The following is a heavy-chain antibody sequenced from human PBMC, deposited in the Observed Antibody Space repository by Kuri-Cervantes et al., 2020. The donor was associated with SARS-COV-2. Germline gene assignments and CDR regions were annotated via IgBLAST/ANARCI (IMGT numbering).Heavy chain of an antibody. J-gene: IGHJ6*03. CDR2: MSDSGST. Sequence: SETLSLTCNVSSGSISSHYWSWIRQPPGKGLEWIGYMSDSGSTYYSPSLKSRVTISVDTSKNQFSLKLSSVTAADTAVYYCARAETYYDFWSGLNYYYMDVWGKGTTVTVSS. CDR3: ARAETYYDFWSGLNYYYMDV. V-gene: IGHV4-59*11. D-gene: IGHD3-3*01. CDR1: SGSISSHY.